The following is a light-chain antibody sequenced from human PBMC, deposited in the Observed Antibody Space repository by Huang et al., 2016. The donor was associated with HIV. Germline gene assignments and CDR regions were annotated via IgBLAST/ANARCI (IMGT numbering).Light chain of an antibody. CDR3: QHYYSTPRT. J-gene: IGKJ1*01. CDR1: QSVLYSSNNKNY. V-gene: IGKV4-1*01. CDR2: WAS. Sequence: DIVMSQSPDSLAVSLGERATINCKSSQSVLYSSNNKNYLAWYQQKPGQSPKLLIYWASTRESGVPDRFSGSGSGTDFTLTISSLQAEDVAVYYCQHYYSTPRTFGQGTKVEIK.